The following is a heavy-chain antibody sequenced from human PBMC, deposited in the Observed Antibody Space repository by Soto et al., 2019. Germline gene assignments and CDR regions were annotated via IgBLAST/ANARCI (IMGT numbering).Heavy chain of an antibody. CDR1: GDTFNFYS. D-gene: IGHD3-10*01. J-gene: IGHJ4*02. Sequence: QVQLVQSGAEVKRPGSSVKVSCKASGDTFNFYSINWVRQAPGLGLEWMGRVNPIVSMSNYAQKFQGRVTMTAYRSTSTAYMELSSLRSGDTAIYYCASSYGSGYRAFDYWGQGALVTVSS. V-gene: IGHV1-69*02. CDR2: VNPIVSMS. CDR3: ASSYGSGYRAFDY.